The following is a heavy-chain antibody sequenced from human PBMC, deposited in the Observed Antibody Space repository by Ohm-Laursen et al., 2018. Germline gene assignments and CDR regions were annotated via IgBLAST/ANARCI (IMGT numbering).Heavy chain of an antibody. Sequence: GTLSLTCTVSGGSISSYYWSWIRQPPGKGLEWIGYIYYSGSTNYNPSLKSRVTISVDTSKNQFSLKLNSVTAADTAVYYCARDSRGYDFWSGYYQTNWFDPWGQGTLVTVSS. V-gene: IGHV4-59*01. J-gene: IGHJ5*02. CDR3: ARDSRGYDFWSGYYQTNWFDP. CDR1: GGSISSYY. D-gene: IGHD3-3*01. CDR2: IYYSGST.